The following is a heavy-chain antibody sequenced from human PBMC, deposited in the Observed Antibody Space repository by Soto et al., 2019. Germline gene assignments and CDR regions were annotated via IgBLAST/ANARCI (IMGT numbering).Heavy chain of an antibody. CDR1: GGSXSSISYY. D-gene: IGHD4-17*01. CDR2: IYYSGST. V-gene: IGHV4-39*01. J-gene: IGHJ5*02. Sequence: SETLSLTCTVSGGSXSSISYYWGWIRQPPGKGLEWIGSIYYSGSTYYKPSLKSRVTISVDTSKNQFSLKLRSVTAADTAVYYCARHDVSYGDYAWFDPWGQGTLVTVSS. CDR3: ARHDVSYGDYAWFDP.